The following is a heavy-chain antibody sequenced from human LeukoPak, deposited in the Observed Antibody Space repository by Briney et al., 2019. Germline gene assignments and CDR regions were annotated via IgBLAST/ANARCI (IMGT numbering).Heavy chain of an antibody. CDR1: GGSFSGYY. V-gene: IGHV4-34*01. D-gene: IGHD4-11*01. J-gene: IGHJ5*02. CDR3: ARVSYNNYGRPNWFDP. CDR2: INHSGST. Sequence: ASETLSLTCAVYGGSFSGYYWSWIRQPPGKGLEWIGEINHSGSTNYNPSLKSRVTISVDTSKNQFSLKLSSVTAADTAIYYCARVSYNNYGRPNWFDPWGQGTLVTVSS.